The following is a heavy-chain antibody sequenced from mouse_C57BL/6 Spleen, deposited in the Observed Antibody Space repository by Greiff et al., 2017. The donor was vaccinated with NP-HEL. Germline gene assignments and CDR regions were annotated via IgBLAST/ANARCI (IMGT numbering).Heavy chain of an antibody. CDR1: GYSFTGYY. CDR2: INPSTGGT. V-gene: IGHV1-42*01. Sequence: EVQRVESGPELVKPGASVKISCKASGYSFTGYYMNWVKQSPEKSLEWIGEINPSTGGTTYNQKFKAKATLTVDKSSSTAYMQLKSLTSEDSAVYYCARGGDAMDYWGQGTSVTVSS. CDR3: ARGGDAMDY. J-gene: IGHJ4*01.